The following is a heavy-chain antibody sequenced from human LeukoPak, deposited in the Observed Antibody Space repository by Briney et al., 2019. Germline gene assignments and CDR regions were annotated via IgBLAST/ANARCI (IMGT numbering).Heavy chain of an antibody. CDR3: AKYNSESQTTVGN. Sequence: GRSLRLSCAASGFTFNTYGMHWVRQAPGKGREGGAVIYSDETNKYYSASVKGRFTIYRDNSKNTLYMETHSLKVEDPAVYYCAKYNSESQTTVGNWGKGTLVTVSS. CDR2: IYSDETNK. D-gene: IGHD1-26*01. V-gene: IGHV3-33*03. J-gene: IGHJ4*02. CDR1: GFTFNTYG.